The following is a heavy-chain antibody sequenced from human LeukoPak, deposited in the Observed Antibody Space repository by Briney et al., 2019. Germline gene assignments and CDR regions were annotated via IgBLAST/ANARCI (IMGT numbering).Heavy chain of an antibody. CDR2: INPSGGST. CDR1: GYTFISYY. Sequence: GASVKVSCKASGYTFISYYMHWVRQAPGQGLEWMGIINPSGGSTSYAQKFQGRVTMTRDTSTSTVYMELSSLRSEDTAVYYCAREGGVAGIDYWGQGTLVTVSS. V-gene: IGHV1-46*01. J-gene: IGHJ4*02. CDR3: AREGGVAGIDY. D-gene: IGHD6-19*01.